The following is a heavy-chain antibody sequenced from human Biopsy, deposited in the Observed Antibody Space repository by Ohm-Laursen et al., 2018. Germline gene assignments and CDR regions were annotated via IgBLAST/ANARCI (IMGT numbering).Heavy chain of an antibody. CDR3: VGRQGGPPIGVTVPGDAFDL. V-gene: IGHV1-69*13. CDR2: RIPYFNTI. Sequence: SVKVSCKASGVTFDTYAFGWVRQAPGQGLEWMGGRIPYFNTIYYARNFQDRAVITADRSARTIDMQLSGLRPDDTAVYYCVGRQGGPPIGVTVPGDAFDLWGPGTMVTVSP. CDR1: GVTFDTYA. J-gene: IGHJ3*01. D-gene: IGHD1-26*01.